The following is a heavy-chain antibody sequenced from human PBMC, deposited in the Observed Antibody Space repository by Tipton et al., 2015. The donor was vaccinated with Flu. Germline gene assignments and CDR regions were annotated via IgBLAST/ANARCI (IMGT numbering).Heavy chain of an antibody. V-gene: IGHV4-61*09. Sequence: TLSLTCTVSGVSISSGSYYWSWIRQPAGKGLEWIGHIYASGSTNYNPSLKSRVTISVDTSKNQFSLKLSSVTAADTAVYYCARRDYSNYVSEPKNWFHPWGQGTLVTVSS. CDR3: ARRDYSNYVSEPKNWFHP. D-gene: IGHD4-11*01. CDR1: GVSISSGSYY. J-gene: IGHJ5*02. CDR2: IYASGST.